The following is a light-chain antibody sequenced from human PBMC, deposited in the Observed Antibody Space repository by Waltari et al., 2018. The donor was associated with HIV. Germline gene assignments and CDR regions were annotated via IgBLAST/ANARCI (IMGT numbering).Light chain of an antibody. CDR1: SLPSQH. CDR2: NDH. Sequence: SYELTQPASVSVYPGQTAKITCSGDSLPSQHGHWYQQRPGQAPILLIYNDHERPSGIPARFSGSTSGTTVTLTINGVQTEDEADYYCQSTDSSDTLVLFAGGTKLTVL. CDR3: QSTDSSDTLVL. J-gene: IGLJ2*01. V-gene: IGLV3-25*03.